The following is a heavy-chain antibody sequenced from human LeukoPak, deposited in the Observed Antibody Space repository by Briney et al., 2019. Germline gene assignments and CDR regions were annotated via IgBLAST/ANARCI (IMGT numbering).Heavy chain of an antibody. CDR3: ARTAARRFDY. CDR1: GYTFPSYF. Sequence: ASVKVSCKASGYTFPSYFMHWVRQAPGQGLEWMGIINPTGGSTTYAQKFQGRVTMTRDTSTSTVYMELSSLRSDDTAVYYCARTAARRFDYWGQGTLVTVSS. V-gene: IGHV1-46*01. D-gene: IGHD6-6*01. CDR2: INPTGGST. J-gene: IGHJ4*02.